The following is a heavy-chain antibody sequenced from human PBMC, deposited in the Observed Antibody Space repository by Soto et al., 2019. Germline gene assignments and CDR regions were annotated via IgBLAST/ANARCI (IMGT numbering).Heavy chain of an antibody. V-gene: IGHV4-39*01. Sequence: QLLLQESGPGLVKASETLSLTCTVSGGSISSGSYHWGWIRQAPGKGLEWIGNTHYSGSAYYNLSLKSRVTISVDTSNSQVSLRLSSVTAAVTAIYYCARTANWLDPWGQGTLVTVSS. CDR1: GGSISSGSYH. J-gene: IGHJ5*02. CDR3: ARTANWLDP. CDR2: THYSGSA.